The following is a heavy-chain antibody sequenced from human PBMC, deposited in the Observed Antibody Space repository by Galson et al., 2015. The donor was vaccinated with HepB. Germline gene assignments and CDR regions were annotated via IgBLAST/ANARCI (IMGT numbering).Heavy chain of an antibody. Sequence: SLRLSCAASGFTFGSYAMSWVRQAPGKGLEWVSAISSSGDNTYYADAVKGRFTISRDNPKNTLYLQMNSLRVEDTALYYCARAILPVSTIYVDPWGQGTLVSVSS. D-gene: IGHD5/OR15-5a*01. V-gene: IGHV3-23*01. J-gene: IGHJ5*02. CDR1: GFTFGSYA. CDR2: ISSSGDNT. CDR3: ARAILPVSTIYVDP.